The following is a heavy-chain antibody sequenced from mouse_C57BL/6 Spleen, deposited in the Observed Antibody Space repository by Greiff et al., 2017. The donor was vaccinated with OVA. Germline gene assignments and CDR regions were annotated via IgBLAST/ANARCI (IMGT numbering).Heavy chain of an antibody. J-gene: IGHJ4*01. Sequence: QVQLKQPGAELVMPGASVKLSCKASGYTFTSYWMHWVKQRPGQGLEWIGEIDPSDSYTNYNQKFKGKSTLTVDKSSSTAYMQLSSLTSEDSAVYYCARYRFYYAMDYWGQGTSVTVSS. CDR2: IDPSDSYT. CDR1: GYTFTSYW. V-gene: IGHV1-69*01. CDR3: ARYRFYYAMDY.